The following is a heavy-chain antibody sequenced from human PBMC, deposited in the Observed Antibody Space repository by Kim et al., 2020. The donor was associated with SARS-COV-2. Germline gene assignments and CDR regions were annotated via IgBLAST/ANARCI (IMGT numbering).Heavy chain of an antibody. CDR3: ARDGGQQYDY. J-gene: IGHJ4*02. CDR2: IYYSGST. CDR1: GGPISSGGYY. Sequence: SETLSLTCTVSGGPISSGGYYWSWIRQHPGKGLEWIGYIYYSGSTYYNPSLKSRVTISVDTSKNQFSLKLSSVTAADTAVYYCARDGGQQYDYWGQGTLVTVSS. D-gene: IGHD3-16*01. V-gene: IGHV4-31*03.